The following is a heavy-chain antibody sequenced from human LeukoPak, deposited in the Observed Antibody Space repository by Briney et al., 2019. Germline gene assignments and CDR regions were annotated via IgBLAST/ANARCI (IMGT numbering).Heavy chain of an antibody. CDR2: IWYDGSNK. Sequence: GGSLRLSCAASGFTFSSYGMHWVRQAPGKGLEWVAVIWYDGSNKYYADSVKGRFTISRDNSKNTLYLQMNSLRAEDTAVYYCARGDFWSGYSKKDWFDPWGQGTLVTVSS. CDR3: ARGDFWSGYSKKDWFDP. D-gene: IGHD3-3*01. J-gene: IGHJ5*02. CDR1: GFTFSSYG. V-gene: IGHV3-33*01.